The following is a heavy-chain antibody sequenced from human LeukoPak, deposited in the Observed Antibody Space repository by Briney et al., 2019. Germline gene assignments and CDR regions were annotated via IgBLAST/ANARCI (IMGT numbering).Heavy chain of an antibody. J-gene: IGHJ4*02. CDR3: ARRGRNIAAATIDY. V-gene: IGHV3-33*01. Sequence: GRSLRLSCAESGFTCSSYGMQWVRQAPGKVLEWVAVIWYDGSNKYYADSVKGRFTISRDNSKNTLYLQMNSLRAEDTAVYYCARRGRNIAAATIDYWGQGTLVTVSS. CDR1: GFTCSSYG. D-gene: IGHD6-13*01. CDR2: IWYDGSNK.